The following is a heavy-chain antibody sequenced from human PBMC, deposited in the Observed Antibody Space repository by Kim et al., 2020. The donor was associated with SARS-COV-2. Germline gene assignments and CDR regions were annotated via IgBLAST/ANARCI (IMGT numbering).Heavy chain of an antibody. D-gene: IGHD2-2*01. Sequence: SVKVSCKASGGTFSSYAISWVRQAPGQGLEWMGRIIPILGIANYAKKFQGRVTITADKSTSTAYMELSSLRSEDTAVYYCARDLLKQKNIVVVPAATDDWGQGTLVTVSS. V-gene: IGHV1-69*04. CDR3: ARDLLKQKNIVVVPAATDD. CDR1: GGTFSSYA. CDR2: IIPILGIA. J-gene: IGHJ4*02.